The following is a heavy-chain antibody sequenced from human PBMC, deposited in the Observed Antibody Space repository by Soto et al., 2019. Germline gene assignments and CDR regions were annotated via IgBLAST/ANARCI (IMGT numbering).Heavy chain of an antibody. CDR2: IYYSGST. CDR1: GGSISSGDYY. D-gene: IGHD3-10*01. CDR3: ARDVPPGRGSPNFYYYGMDV. Sequence: QVQLQESGPGLVKPSQTLSLTCTVSGGSISSGDYYWSWIRQHPGKGLERIGYIYYSGSTYYNPSLKSRVTISVDTSKNQFSLKLSSVTAADTAVYYCARDVPPGRGSPNFYYYGMDVWGQGATVTVSS. J-gene: IGHJ6*02. V-gene: IGHV4-31*03.